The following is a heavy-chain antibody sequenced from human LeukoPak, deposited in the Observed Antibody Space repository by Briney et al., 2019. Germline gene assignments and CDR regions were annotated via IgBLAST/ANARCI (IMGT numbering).Heavy chain of an antibody. CDR3: AKDMAEVPGPSDY. J-gene: IGHJ4*02. CDR1: GFTFRSYA. V-gene: IGHV3-23*01. CDR2: LSGRGGSI. Sequence: GGSLRLSCAASGFTFRSYAMTWVRQAPGKGLEWVSSLSGRGGSIYYADSVQGRFTISRDNSKNTLYLQMNSLRAEDTAVYYCAKDMAEVPGPSDYWGQGTLVTVSS. D-gene: IGHD3-10*01.